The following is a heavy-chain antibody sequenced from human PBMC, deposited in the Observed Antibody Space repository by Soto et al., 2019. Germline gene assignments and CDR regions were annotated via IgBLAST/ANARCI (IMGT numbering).Heavy chain of an antibody. CDR1: GFTFSSYW. CDR3: VGTRVSGYDSFDC. CDR2: IKQDGSEK. J-gene: IGHJ4*02. V-gene: IGHV3-7*01. Sequence: PGGSLRLSCAASGFTFSSYWMSWVRQAPGKGLEWVANIKQDGSEKYYVDSVKGRFTISRDNAKNSLYLQMNSLRAEDTAVYYCVGTRVSGYDSFDCWGQGTLVTVSS. D-gene: IGHD5-12*01.